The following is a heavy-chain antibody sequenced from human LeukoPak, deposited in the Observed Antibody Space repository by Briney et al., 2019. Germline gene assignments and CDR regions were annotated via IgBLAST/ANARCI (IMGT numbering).Heavy chain of an antibody. CDR1: GFTFSSFA. D-gene: IGHD3/OR15-3a*01. Sequence: GGSLRLSCAASGFTFSSFAMSWVRQAPGKGLEWVSAITGSGGITYYADSVKGRFTLSRDNSKNTLYLQMNSLRAEDTAVYYCAKGVWTDYTITHFDYWGQGTLVTVSS. CDR3: AKGVWTDYTITHFDY. V-gene: IGHV3-23*01. J-gene: IGHJ4*02. CDR2: ITGSGGIT.